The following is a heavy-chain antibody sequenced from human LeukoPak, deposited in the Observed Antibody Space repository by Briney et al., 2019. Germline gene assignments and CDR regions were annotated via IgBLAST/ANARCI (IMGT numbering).Heavy chain of an antibody. J-gene: IGHJ5*02. Sequence: SDTLSLTCTVSGGSISSYYWSWIRQPPGKGLECIGYIYTSGSTNYNPSLKSRVTISVDTSKNQFSLKLSSVTAADTAVYYCAKTSAAGSWFDPWGQGTLVTVSS. CDR2: IYTSGST. V-gene: IGHV4-4*09. CDR1: GGSISSYY. CDR3: AKTSAAGSWFDP. D-gene: IGHD6-13*01.